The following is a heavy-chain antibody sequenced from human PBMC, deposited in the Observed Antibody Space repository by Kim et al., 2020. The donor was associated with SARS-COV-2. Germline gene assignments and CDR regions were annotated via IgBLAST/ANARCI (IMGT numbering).Heavy chain of an antibody. J-gene: IGHJ5*02. V-gene: IGHV3-9*01. CDR2: ISWNSGSI. Sequence: GGSLRLSCAASGFTFGDYAMHWVRQAPGKGLEWVSGISWNSGSIGYADSVKGRFTISRDNAKNSLYLQMNSLRAEDTAVYYCAKDRFLWADLFDPWGQGTLVTVSS. D-gene: IGHD2-21*01. CDR3: AKDRFLWADLFDP. CDR1: GFTFGDYA.